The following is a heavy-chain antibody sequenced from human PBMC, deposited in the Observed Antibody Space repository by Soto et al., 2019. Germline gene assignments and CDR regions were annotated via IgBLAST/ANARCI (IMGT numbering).Heavy chain of an antibody. Sequence: QVQVVESGGGVVQPGRSLRLSCAASGFTFSSYGMNWVRQAPGKGLEWVAVIWYDGSSQYYADSVKGRFTVSRDNSKNTLYLHMISLRTKDTAVYYCAKVGLVAAAAQGDSDYWGPGTLVTVSS. D-gene: IGHD6-13*01. CDR2: IWYDGSSQ. CDR3: AKVGLVAAAAQGDSDY. CDR1: GFTFSSYG. J-gene: IGHJ4*02. V-gene: IGHV3-33*06.